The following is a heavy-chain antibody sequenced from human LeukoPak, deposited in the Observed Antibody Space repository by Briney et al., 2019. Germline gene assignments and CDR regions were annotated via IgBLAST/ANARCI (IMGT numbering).Heavy chain of an antibody. CDR3: VTPPYCSSTSCFDY. CDR2: MNPNSGNT. V-gene: IGHV1-8*01. CDR1: GYTFTSFD. Sequence: ASVKVSCKASGYTFTSFDINWVRQATGQGLEWMGWMNPNSGNTGYAQKFQGRVTMTEDTSTDTAYMELSSLRSEDTAVYYCVTPPYCSSTSCFDYWGQGTLVTVSS. D-gene: IGHD2-2*01. J-gene: IGHJ4*02.